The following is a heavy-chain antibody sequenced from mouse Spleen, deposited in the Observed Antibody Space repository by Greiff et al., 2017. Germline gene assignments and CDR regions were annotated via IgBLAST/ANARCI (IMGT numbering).Heavy chain of an antibody. CDR3: ARGDYYGSSLYYYAMDY. CDR2: IDPSDSYT. V-gene: IGHV1-50*01. CDR1: GYTFTSYW. J-gene: IGHJ4*01. D-gene: IGHD1-1*01. Sequence: QVQLKQPGAELVKPGASVKLSCKASGYTFTSYWMQWVKQRPGQGLEWIGEIDPSDSYTNYNQKFKGKATLTVDTSSSTAYMQLSSLTSEDSAVYYCARGDYYGSSLYYYAMDYWGQGTSVTVSS.